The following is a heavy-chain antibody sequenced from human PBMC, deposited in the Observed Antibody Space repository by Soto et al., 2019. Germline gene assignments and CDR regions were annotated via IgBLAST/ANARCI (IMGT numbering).Heavy chain of an antibody. CDR2: INPANGDR. J-gene: IGHJ4*02. Sequence: HVHLLQSGAEEKKPGASVRVCCKASGYFFTSFAIHWVRQAPGQRLEWMGWINPANGDRRYSQTFQGRVTFTRDTSATTVYMEMSSLRFEDTAVYYSARGGPVAVPGNHPLDSWGQRTLVAVSS. CDR3: ARGGPVAVPGNHPLDS. V-gene: IGHV1-3*05. CDR1: GYFFTSFA. D-gene: IGHD6-13*01.